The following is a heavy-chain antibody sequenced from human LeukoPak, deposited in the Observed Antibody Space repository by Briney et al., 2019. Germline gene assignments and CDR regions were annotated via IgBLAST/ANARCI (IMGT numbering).Heavy chain of an antibody. CDR3: ARAQEQGQLWSFDY. Sequence: PGRSLRLSCAASGFTFSSYGMHWVRQAPGKGLEWVAVIWYDGSNKYYADSVKGRFTISRDNYKNTLYLQMNSLRAEDTAVYYCARAQEQGQLWSFDYWGQGTLVTVSS. CDR2: IWYDGSNK. J-gene: IGHJ4*02. D-gene: IGHD5-18*01. CDR1: GFTFSSYG. V-gene: IGHV3-33*01.